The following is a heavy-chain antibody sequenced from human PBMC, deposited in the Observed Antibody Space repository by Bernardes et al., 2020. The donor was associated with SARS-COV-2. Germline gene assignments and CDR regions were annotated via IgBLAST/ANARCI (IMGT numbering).Heavy chain of an antibody. CDR1: GFAVTNYW. Sequence: GGSLRLSCAASGFAVTNYWMHWVRQAPGKGLVWVSRMNEDGRNIDYADSVKGRFTNSRDNAKNTLYLEMNSLRAEDTAVYYCSRETFGERYLWGRGTKVTVSS. J-gene: IGHJ2*01. CDR2: MNEDGRNI. CDR3: SRETFGERYL. V-gene: IGHV3-74*01. D-gene: IGHD3-3*01.